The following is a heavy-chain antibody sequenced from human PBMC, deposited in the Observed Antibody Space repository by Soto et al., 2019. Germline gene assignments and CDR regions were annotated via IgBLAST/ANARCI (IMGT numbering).Heavy chain of an antibody. V-gene: IGHV1-69*02. D-gene: IGHD5-12*01. CDR3: ARAKRGYSGYGVSGALDY. CDR2: IIPILGIA. CDR1: GGTFSSYT. J-gene: IGHJ4*02. Sequence: QVQLVQSGAEVKKPGSSVKVSCKASGGTFSSYTISWVRQAPGQGLEWMGRIIPILGIANYAQKFQGRVTITADKSTSTAYMELSSLRSEDRAVYYCARAKRGYSGYGVSGALDYWGQGTLVTVSS.